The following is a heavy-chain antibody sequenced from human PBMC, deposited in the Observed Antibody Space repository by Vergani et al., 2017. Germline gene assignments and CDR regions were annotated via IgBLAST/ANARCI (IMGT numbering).Heavy chain of an antibody. CDR3: AIYIVGAADH. Sequence: QVQLQQWGAGLLKPSETLSLTCAVYGGSFSGYYWSWIRQPPGKGLEWIGEINHSGSTNYNPSLKSRVTISVDTSKNQFSLKLSSVTAADTAVYYCAIYIVGAADHWGQGTLVTVSS. J-gene: IGHJ4*02. CDR1: GGSFSGYY. CDR2: INHSGST. V-gene: IGHV4-34*01. D-gene: IGHD1-26*01.